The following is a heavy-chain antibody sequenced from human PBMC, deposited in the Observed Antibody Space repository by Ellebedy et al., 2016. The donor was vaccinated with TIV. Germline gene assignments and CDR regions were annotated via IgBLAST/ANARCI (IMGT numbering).Heavy chain of an antibody. D-gene: IGHD3/OR15-3a*01. CDR1: GFTFSTYP. V-gene: IGHV3-23*01. CDR2: FSANGGTT. J-gene: IGHJ5*02. Sequence: PGGSLRLSCAASGFTFSTYPMTWVRQAPGKGLEWVSIFSANGGTTYYADSVKGRFTISRDNSKNTLFLQMSSLRAEDTAVYFCARRSTDFAFDPWGQGTLVTVSS. CDR3: ARRSTDFAFDP.